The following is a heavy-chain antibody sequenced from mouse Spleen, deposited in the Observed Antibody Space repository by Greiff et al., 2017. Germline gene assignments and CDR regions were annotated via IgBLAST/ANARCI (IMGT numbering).Heavy chain of an antibody. V-gene: IGHV14-2*01. D-gene: IGHD2-14*01. CDR1: GFNIKDYY. J-gene: IGHJ4*01. Sequence: VQLQQSGAELVKPGASVKLSCTASGFNIKDYYMHWVKQRTEQGLEWIGRIDPEDGETKYAPNFQGKATITADTSSNTAYLQLSSLTSDDTAVYYCARLKYRYDVLYAMDYWGQGTSVTVSS. CDR3: ARLKYRYDVLYAMDY. CDR2: IDPEDGET.